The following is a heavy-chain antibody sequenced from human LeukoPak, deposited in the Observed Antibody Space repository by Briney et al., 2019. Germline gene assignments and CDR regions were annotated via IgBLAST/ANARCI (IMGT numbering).Heavy chain of an antibody. V-gene: IGHV4-38-2*01. CDR3: ARIAMFYYESSGYYSDS. CDR1: GYSINSGYY. CDR2: IYHRETT. D-gene: IGHD3-22*01. J-gene: IGHJ5*01. Sequence: SETLSLTCAVSGYSINSGYYWGWIRQPPGKGLEWIGSIYHRETTYYNPSLKRRVSISVDTSKNQFSLKLSSVPAADPAMYYCARIAMFYYESSGYYSDSWGQGTLVTVSS.